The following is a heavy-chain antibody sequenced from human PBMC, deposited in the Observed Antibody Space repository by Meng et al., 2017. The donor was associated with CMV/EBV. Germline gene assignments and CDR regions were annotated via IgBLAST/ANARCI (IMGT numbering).Heavy chain of an antibody. J-gene: IGHJ4*02. CDR1: GGYISSSNW. V-gene: IGHV4-4*02. Sequence: AVSGGYISSSNWWSWVRQPPGKGLEWIGEIYHSGSTNYNPSLKSRVTISVDKSKNQFSLKLSSVTAADTAVYYCARALGGPLRFLEWGQGTLVTVSS. D-gene: IGHD3-3*01. CDR2: IYHSGST. CDR3: ARALGGPLRFLE.